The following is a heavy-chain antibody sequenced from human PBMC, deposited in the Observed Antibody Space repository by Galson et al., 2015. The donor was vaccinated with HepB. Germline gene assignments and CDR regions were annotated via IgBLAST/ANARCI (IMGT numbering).Heavy chain of an antibody. Sequence: SLRLSCAASGFTFNTYAMNWVRQAPGKGLEWVAYISSTSNTIYYADSVKGRFTVSRDNAKNSLLLQMNSLSAEDTAVYYCADSSSFYGIDVWGQGTTVTVSS. D-gene: IGHD6-13*01. CDR1: GFTFNTYA. J-gene: IGHJ6*02. CDR3: ADSSSFYGIDV. CDR2: ISSTSNTI. V-gene: IGHV3-48*04.